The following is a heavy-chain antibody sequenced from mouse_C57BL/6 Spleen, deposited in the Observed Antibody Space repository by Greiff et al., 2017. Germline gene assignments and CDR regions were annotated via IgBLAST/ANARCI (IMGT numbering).Heavy chain of an antibody. CDR2: INPNNGGT. D-gene: IGHD1-1*01. Sequence: EVQLQQSGPELVKPGASVQISCKASGYTFTDYYMNWVKQSHGKSLEWIGDINPNNGGTSYNQKFKGKATLTVDKSSSTAYMELRSLTSEDSAVYYCARRYYGSRPNYAMDYWGQGTSVTVSS. CDR3: ARRYYGSRPNYAMDY. V-gene: IGHV1-26*01. CDR1: GYTFTDYY. J-gene: IGHJ4*01.